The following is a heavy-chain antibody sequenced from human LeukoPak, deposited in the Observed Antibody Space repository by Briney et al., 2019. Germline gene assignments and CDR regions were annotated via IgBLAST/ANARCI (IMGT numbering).Heavy chain of an antibody. V-gene: IGHV4-59*11. CDR1: GGSISGHY. D-gene: IGHD3-10*01. CDR2: IYYTGDT. Sequence: PSETLSLTCTVSGGSISGHYWGWTRQPPGKGLEWIGYIYYTGDTNYIPSFESRVTISVDTSKNQFSLKLGSVTAADTAIYYCVRVVTGSVDYWGQGTLVTVSS. J-gene: IGHJ4*02. CDR3: VRVVTGSVDY.